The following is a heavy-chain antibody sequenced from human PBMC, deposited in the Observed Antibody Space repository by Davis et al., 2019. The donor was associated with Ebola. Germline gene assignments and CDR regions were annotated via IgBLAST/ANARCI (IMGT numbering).Heavy chain of an antibody. Sequence: GESLKTSCAASGFTFSSYAMSWVRQAPGNGLEWVSGISTGGGATIYADSVKGRFTISRDNSKNTLYLQMNSLRGEDTAVYYCAKRSDYRSFDYWGKGTLVTVSS. CDR2: ISTGGGAT. D-gene: IGHD4-11*01. CDR1: GFTFSSYA. CDR3: AKRSDYRSFDY. V-gene: IGHV3-23*01. J-gene: IGHJ4*02.